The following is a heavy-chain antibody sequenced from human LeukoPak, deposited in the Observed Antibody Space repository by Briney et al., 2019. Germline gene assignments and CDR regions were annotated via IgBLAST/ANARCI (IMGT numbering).Heavy chain of an antibody. CDR2: ISAYSGNT. V-gene: IGHV1-18*01. CDR1: GYSFTTYG. CDR3: ARDVHSSGYYDNDY. D-gene: IGHD3-22*01. J-gene: IGHJ4*02. Sequence: ASVKVSCKASGYSFTTYGISWVRQAPGQGLEWMGWISAYSGNTNYAQKLQGRVTMTIDISTSTAYMELRSLRSDDTAVYCCARDVHSSGYYDNDYWGQGTLVTVSS.